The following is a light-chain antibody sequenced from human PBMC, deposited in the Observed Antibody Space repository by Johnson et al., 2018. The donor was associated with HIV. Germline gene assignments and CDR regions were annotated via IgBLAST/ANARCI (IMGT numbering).Light chain of an antibody. V-gene: IGLV1-51*01. Sequence: QSVLTQPPSVSAAPGQKVTISCSGSSSNIGNNYVSWYQQLPGTAPKLLIYDNNKRTSGIPDRSSGSKSGTSATLCIHGLQTGDEADYYCGTCDSSLGANVFGTGTKVTVL. J-gene: IGLJ1*01. CDR2: DNN. CDR3: GTCDSSLGANV. CDR1: SSNIGNNY.